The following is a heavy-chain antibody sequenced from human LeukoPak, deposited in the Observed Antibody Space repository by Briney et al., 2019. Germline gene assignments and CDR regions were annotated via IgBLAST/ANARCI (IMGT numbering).Heavy chain of an antibody. CDR1: GYTFTSYY. CDR3: ARDPCSGGSCGNYDY. D-gene: IGHD2-15*01. J-gene: IGHJ4*02. Sequence: GASVKVSCKASGYTFTSYYMNWVRQAPGQGLEWMGIINPSGGSTSYAQKFQGRVTMTRDMSTSTVYMELSSLRSEDTAVYYCARDPCSGGSCGNYDYWGQGTLVTVSS. V-gene: IGHV1-46*01. CDR2: INPSGGST.